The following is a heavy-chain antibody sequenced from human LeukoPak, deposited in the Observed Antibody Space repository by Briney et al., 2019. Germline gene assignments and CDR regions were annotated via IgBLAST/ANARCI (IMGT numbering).Heavy chain of an antibody. J-gene: IGHJ4*02. Sequence: SETLSLTCTVSGGSISSSSYYWGWIRQPPGKGLEWIGSIYYSGSTYYNPSLKSRVPISVDTSKNQFSLKLSSVTAADTAVYYCARDFGGTDYFDYWGQGTLVTVSS. D-gene: IGHD3-10*01. V-gene: IGHV4-39*07. CDR1: GGSISSSSYY. CDR3: ARDFGGTDYFDY. CDR2: IYYSGST.